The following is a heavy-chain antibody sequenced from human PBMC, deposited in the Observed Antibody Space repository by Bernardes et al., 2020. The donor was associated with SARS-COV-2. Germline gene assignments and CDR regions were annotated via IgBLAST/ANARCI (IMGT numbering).Heavy chain of an antibody. CDR2: ISWNSGSI. Sequence: GGSLRLSCAASGFTFDDYAMHWVRQAPGKGLEWVSGISWNSGSIGYADSVKGRFTISRDNAKNSLYLQMNSLRAEDTALYYCAKLAGGSGSNSLDYWGQGTLVTVSS. D-gene: IGHD3-10*01. J-gene: IGHJ4*02. CDR3: AKLAGGSGSNSLDY. V-gene: IGHV3-9*01. CDR1: GFTFDDYA.